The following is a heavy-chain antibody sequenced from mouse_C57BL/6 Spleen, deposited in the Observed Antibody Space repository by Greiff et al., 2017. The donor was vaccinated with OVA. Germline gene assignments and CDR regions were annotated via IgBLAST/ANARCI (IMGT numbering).Heavy chain of an antibody. CDR1: GYAFSSSW. V-gene: IGHV1-82*01. CDR2: IYPGDGDT. D-gene: IGHD2-1*01. J-gene: IGHJ1*03. CDR3: ARSYGNYGYFDV. Sequence: QVQLQQSGPELVKPGASVKISCKASGYAFSSSWMNWVKQRPGKGLEWIGRIYPGDGDTNYNGKFKGKATLTADKSSITAYMQLSSLTSEDSAVYFCARSYGNYGYFDVWGTGTTVTVSS.